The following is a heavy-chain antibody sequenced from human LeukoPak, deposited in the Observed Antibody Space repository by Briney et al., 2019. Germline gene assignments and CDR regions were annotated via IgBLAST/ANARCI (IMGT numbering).Heavy chain of an antibody. CDR3: ARKSRELAYFDY. CDR2: IYTSGST. Sequence: PSQTLSLTCAVSGGSISSYYWSWIRQPAGKGLEWIGRIYTSGSTNYNPSLKSRVTMSVDTSKNQFSLKLSSVTAADTAVYYCARKSRELAYFDYWGQGTLVTVSS. V-gene: IGHV4-4*07. J-gene: IGHJ4*02. D-gene: IGHD1-26*01. CDR1: GGSISSYY.